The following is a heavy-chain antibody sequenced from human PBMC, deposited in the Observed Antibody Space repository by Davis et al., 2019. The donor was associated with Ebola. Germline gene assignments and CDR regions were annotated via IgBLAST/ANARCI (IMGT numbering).Heavy chain of an antibody. V-gene: IGHV3-23*01. D-gene: IGHD4-17*01. CDR1: GFIFSSYA. J-gene: IGHJ5*02. CDR3: AKVHPPTTVTTGWFDP. Sequence: GESPKISCAASGFIFSSYAMSWVRQAPGKGLEWVSSISVRSITYHADSVKGRFTISRDNSKNTLYLQMNSLRAGDTAVYYCAKVHPPTTVTTGWFDPWGQGTLVTVSS. CDR2: ISVRSIT.